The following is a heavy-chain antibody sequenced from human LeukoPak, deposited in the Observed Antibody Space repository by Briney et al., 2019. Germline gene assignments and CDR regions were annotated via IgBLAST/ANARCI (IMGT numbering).Heavy chain of an antibody. J-gene: IGHJ4*02. CDR2: ISNSGSNT. CDR1: GFTFSDYY. V-gene: IGHV3-11*01. D-gene: IGHD1-26*01. CDR3: TTEIH. Sequence: GGSLRLSCAASGFTFSDYYMSWIRQAPGKGLEWVSYISNSGSNTYYADSVKGRFTISRDNAKKSLYLQMNSLKTEDTGVYYCTTEIHWGLGTLITVSS.